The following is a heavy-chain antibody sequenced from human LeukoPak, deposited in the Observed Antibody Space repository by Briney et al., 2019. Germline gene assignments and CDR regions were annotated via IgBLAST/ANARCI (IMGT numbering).Heavy chain of an antibody. CDR3: ARSGRVVWFGELLQFDY. CDR2: IYYSGST. D-gene: IGHD3-10*01. J-gene: IGHJ4*02. CDR1: GGSISSSSYY. Sequence: PSETLSLTCTVSGGSISSSSYYWGWIRQHPGKGLEWIGYIYYSGSTYYNPSLKSRVTISVDTSKNQFSLKLSSVTAADTAVYYCARSGRVVWFGELLQFDYWGQGTLVTVSS. V-gene: IGHV4-31*03.